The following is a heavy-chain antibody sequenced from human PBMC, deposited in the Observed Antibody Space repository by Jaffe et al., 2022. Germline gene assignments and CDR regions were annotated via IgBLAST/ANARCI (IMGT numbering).Heavy chain of an antibody. J-gene: IGHJ4*02. V-gene: IGHV3-23*01. D-gene: IGHD3-16*02. CDR1: GFTFSSYA. Sequence: EVQLLESGGGLVQPGGSLRLSCAASGFTFSSYAMSWVRQAPGKGLEWVSAISGSGGSTYYADSVKGRFTISRDNSKNTLYLQMNSLRAEDTAVYYCAKGPFYDYIWGSYRYTPYYFDYWGQGTLVTVSS. CDR2: ISGSGGST. CDR3: AKGPFYDYIWGSYRYTPYYFDY.